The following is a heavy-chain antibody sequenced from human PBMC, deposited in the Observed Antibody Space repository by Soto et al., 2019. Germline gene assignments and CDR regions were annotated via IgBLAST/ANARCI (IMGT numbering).Heavy chain of an antibody. CDR3: ARVPYSSGWHFDY. Sequence: PGESLKISCKGSGYSFTTYWIGWVRQMPGKGLEWMGIIYPDDSDTRYSPSFQGHVTISADKSISTASLQWNSLKASDTAMYYCARVPYSSGWHFDYWGQGTLVTVSS. J-gene: IGHJ4*02. CDR2: IYPDDSDT. V-gene: IGHV5-51*01. D-gene: IGHD6-19*01. CDR1: GYSFTTYW.